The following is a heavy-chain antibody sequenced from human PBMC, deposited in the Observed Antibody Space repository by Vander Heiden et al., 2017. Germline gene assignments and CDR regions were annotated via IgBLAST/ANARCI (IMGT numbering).Heavy chain of an antibody. D-gene: IGHD6-19*01. V-gene: IGHV4-39*01. CDR1: GGSISTNNYH. CDR3: ARTHSSGQWFPFDY. Sequence: QLQLQESGPGLVKPSETLPLTCTVSGGSISTNNYHWGWIRPPPGKGLEWIGTIYQSGSTYYNPSLKSRVTISVDTSKNQFSLKLNSVTATDTAVYYCARTHSSGQWFPFDYWGQGALVTVSS. J-gene: IGHJ4*02. CDR2: IYQSGST.